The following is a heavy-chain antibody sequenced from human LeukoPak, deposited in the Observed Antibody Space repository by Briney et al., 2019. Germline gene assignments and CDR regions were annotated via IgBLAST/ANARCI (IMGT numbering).Heavy chain of an antibody. V-gene: IGHV3-11*01. CDR1: GFTFSDYY. CDR2: ISSSGSTI. Sequence: GGPLRLSCAASGFTFSDYYMSWIRQAPGKGLEWVSYISSSGSTIYYADSVKGRFTISRDNAKNSLYLQMNSLRAEDTAVYYCARERVTRGDYYYYYGMDVWGQGTTVTVSS. D-gene: IGHD2-21*02. J-gene: IGHJ6*02. CDR3: ARERVTRGDYYYYYGMDV.